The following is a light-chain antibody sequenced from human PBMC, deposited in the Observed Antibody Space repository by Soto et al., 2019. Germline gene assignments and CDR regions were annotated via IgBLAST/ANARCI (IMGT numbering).Light chain of an antibody. CDR2: GAS. V-gene: IGKV3-15*01. CDR1: QSVSSD. Sequence: EIVMTQSPATLSVSPGERATLSCRASQSVSSDLAWYQQKPGQAPRLLIYGASTRATGIPATFSGSGSGTEFTLTITSLQSEDFAVYYCQQYNEWPITFGGGTKVEIK. J-gene: IGKJ4*01. CDR3: QQYNEWPIT.